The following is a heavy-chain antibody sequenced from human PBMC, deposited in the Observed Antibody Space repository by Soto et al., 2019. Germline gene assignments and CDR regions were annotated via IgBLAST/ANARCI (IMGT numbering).Heavy chain of an antibody. V-gene: IGHV4-59*12. Sequence: SETLSLTCTFSGSSIIGYYWTWIRQSPERGLEWIGYIHYSGSANYNPSLNSRLTMSVDRSKSQFSMKLASVTAADTAVYYCARGGGGSSLNWFDPWGQGTLVTVSS. CDR2: IHYSGSA. J-gene: IGHJ5*02. D-gene: IGHD2-2*01. CDR1: GSSIIGYY. CDR3: ARGGGGSSLNWFDP.